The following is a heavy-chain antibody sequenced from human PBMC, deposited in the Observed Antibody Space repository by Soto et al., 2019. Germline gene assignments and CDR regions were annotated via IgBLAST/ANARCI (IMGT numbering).Heavy chain of an antibody. Sequence: GESLKISCEASGYTYTNYWIAWVRQMPGKGLEWVGIIYPTDSDTIYSPSFQGQVTISADKSISTAYLQLGSLEASDTAMYYCARRSGCSSSGLYCGLDVWGQGTTVTVSS. CDR1: GYTYTNYW. CDR3: ARRSGCSSSGLYCGLDV. D-gene: IGHD6-6*01. V-gene: IGHV5-51*01. J-gene: IGHJ6*02. CDR2: IYPTDSDT.